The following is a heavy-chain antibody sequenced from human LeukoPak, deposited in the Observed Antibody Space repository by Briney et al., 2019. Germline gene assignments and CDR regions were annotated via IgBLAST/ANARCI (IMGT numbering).Heavy chain of an antibody. CDR3: AKKEEIVVVPAALDY. Sequence: GGSLRLSCAASGFTLSYYWMTWVRRAPGKGLEWVANIMQDGSEKYYVDSVKGRFTISRDNAENSLYLQMNSLRAEDTAVYYCAKKEEIVVVPAALDYWGQGTLVTVSS. J-gene: IGHJ4*02. D-gene: IGHD2-2*01. V-gene: IGHV3-7*05. CDR1: GFTLSYYW. CDR2: IMQDGSEK.